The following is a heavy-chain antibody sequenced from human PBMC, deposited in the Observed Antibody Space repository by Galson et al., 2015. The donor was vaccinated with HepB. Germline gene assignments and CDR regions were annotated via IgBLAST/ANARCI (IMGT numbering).Heavy chain of an antibody. CDR3: AREGVIGAIGACDY. J-gene: IGHJ4*02. CDR1: GFTFSSYA. D-gene: IGHD1-26*01. V-gene: IGHV3-30-3*01. Sequence: SLRLSCAASGFTFSSYAMHWVRQTPGKGLEWVAVISSDGNYKYYADSVKGRLTISRDDSKNTLYLQMNSLRVEDTAVFYCAREGVIGAIGACDYWGQGALVTVSS. CDR2: ISSDGNYK.